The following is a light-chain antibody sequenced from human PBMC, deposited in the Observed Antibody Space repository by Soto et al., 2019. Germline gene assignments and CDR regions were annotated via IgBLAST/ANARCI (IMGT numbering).Light chain of an antibody. V-gene: IGLV2-8*01. J-gene: IGLJ2*01. CDR2: EVS. CDR1: SSDVGVYKY. CDR3: SSYAGSDNVV. Sequence: QSALTQPPSASGSPGQSVTISCTGSSSDVGVYKYVSWYQQHPGKAPKLMIYEVSKRPSGVPDRFSCSKSGNTASLTVSGLQAENEADYYCSSYAGSDNVVFGGGTKLTVL.